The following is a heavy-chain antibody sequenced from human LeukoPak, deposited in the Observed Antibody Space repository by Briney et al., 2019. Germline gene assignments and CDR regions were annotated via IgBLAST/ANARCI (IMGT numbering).Heavy chain of an antibody. CDR1: AYTFTNYY. D-gene: IGHD3-3*01. J-gene: IGHJ4*02. Sequence: ASVKVSCKASAYTFTNYYMHWVRQAPGQGLEWMGIINPNGGSTSYAQKIQGRVVMTRDTSTSTVYMELTSLRSEDTAVYFCAREGVLQGGYYRYYFDYWGQGTLVTVSS. V-gene: IGHV1-46*01. CDR3: AREGVLQGGYYRYYFDY. CDR2: INPNGGST.